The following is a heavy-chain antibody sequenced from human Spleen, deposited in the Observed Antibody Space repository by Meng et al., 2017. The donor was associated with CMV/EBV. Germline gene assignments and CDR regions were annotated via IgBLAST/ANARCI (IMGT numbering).Heavy chain of an antibody. CDR3: ARGRLVGGTYFQH. CDR2: ISYDGSNK. J-gene: IGHJ1*01. CDR1: GFTFSRYA. Sequence: GDSGFTFSRYAMHWVRQAPGKGLEWVAVISYDGSNKYYAESVKGRFTISRDNSKNTLYLQMNSLRAEDTAVYYCARGRLVGGTYFQHWGQGTLVT. D-gene: IGHD1-26*01. V-gene: IGHV3-30*04.